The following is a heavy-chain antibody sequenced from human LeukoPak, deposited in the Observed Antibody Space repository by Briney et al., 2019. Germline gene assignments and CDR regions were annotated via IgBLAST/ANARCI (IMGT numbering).Heavy chain of an antibody. J-gene: IGHJ5*02. Sequence: GASVKVSCKASGYTFTSYGISWVRQAPGQGLEWMGWISAYNGNTNYAQKLQGRVTMTTDTSTSTAYMELSSLRSDDTAVYYCARAYSTSFDNWFDPWGQGTLVTVSS. D-gene: IGHD1-26*01. CDR2: ISAYNGNT. CDR3: ARAYSTSFDNWFDP. CDR1: GYTFTSYG. V-gene: IGHV1-18*01.